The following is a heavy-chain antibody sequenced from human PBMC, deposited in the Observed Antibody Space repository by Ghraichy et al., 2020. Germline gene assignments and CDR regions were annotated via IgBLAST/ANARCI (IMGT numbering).Heavy chain of an antibody. CDR2: MNPNSGNT. V-gene: IGHV1-8*01. Sequence: ASVKVSCKASGYTFTSYDINWVRQATGQGLEWMGWMNPNSGNTGYAQKFQGRVTMTRNTSISTAYMELSSLRSEDTAVYYCARGYPPARHFDYWGQGTLVTVSS. CDR1: GYTFTSYD. J-gene: IGHJ4*02. D-gene: IGHD6-6*01. CDR3: ARGYPPARHFDY.